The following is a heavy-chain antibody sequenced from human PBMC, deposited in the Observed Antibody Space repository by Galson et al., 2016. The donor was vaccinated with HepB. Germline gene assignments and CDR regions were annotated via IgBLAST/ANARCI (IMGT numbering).Heavy chain of an antibody. V-gene: IGHV3-53*01. Sequence: SLRLSCAASGFTVSSNYMSWVRQAPEKGLEWVSVIYSVGTTYYAYSVKGRFTIPTDNSKNTLNLQMNSLSAEDPAIYHCARMHPEGYCDGGSGYSRGPGWGQGTLVTVSS. D-gene: IGHD2-15*01. J-gene: IGHJ1*01. CDR3: ARMHPEGYCDGGSGYSRGPG. CDR2: IYSVGTT. CDR1: GFTVSSNY.